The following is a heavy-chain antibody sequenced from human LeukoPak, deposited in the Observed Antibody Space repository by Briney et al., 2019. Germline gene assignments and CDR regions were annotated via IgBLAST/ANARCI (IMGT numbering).Heavy chain of an antibody. CDR3: ATEVGARGGGAFDI. CDR2: IYYSGST. V-gene: IGHV4-61*08. J-gene: IGHJ3*02. CDR1: GGSISSGDYY. Sequence: SQTLSLTCTVSGGSISSGDYYWSWIRQPPGKGLEWIGYIYYSGSTNYNPSLKSRVTISVDTSKNQFSLKLSSVTAADTAVYYCATEVGARGGGAFDIWGQGTMVTVSS. D-gene: IGHD1-26*01.